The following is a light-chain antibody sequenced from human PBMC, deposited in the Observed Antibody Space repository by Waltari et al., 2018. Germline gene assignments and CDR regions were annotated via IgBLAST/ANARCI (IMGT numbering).Light chain of an antibody. J-gene: IGLJ3*02. CDR3: NSHTSSETWV. V-gene: IGLV2-14*03. Sequence: GGYNYVSWFQHHPGKAPKVVIYDVSERPSGVSNRFSGSKSGNTASLTISGLQVEDEADYYCNSHTSSETWVFGGGTKLTVL. CDR1: GGYNY. CDR2: DVS.